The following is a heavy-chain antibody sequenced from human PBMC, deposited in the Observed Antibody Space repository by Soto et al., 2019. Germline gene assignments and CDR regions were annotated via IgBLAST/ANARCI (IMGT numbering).Heavy chain of an antibody. J-gene: IGHJ6*02. V-gene: IGHV3-30-3*01. CDR3: ARQAIAARMYHYNYLDV. CDR1: GFSFSDYA. D-gene: IGHD6-6*01. Sequence: QVQLVESGGGVVQPGRSLRLSCVASGFSFSDYAMHWVRQAPGKGLEWVTLISYDATNTYFADSLKGRFTIFRDNSKNTLYLQMNSLRAEDTAVYYCARQAIAARMYHYNYLDVWGQGTTVTVFS. CDR2: ISYDATNT.